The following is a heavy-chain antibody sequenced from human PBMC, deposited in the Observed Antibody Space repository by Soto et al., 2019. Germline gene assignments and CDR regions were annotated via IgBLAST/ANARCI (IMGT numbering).Heavy chain of an antibody. CDR3: AHRRTVTDISTPFYPDCLGP. CDR1: GFSLSTNGMG. Sequence: QITLKESGPTLVKPTQTLTLTCTFSGFSLSTNGMGVGWIRQPPGEALEWLALIYWDDDKRYSPSLKSRITITHDTSKNPVVLTKTNMDPVDTATYYWAHRRTVTDISTPFYPDCLGPWGQGTLVTVSS. J-gene: IGHJ5*02. V-gene: IGHV2-5*02. CDR2: IYWDDDK. D-gene: IGHD3-9*01.